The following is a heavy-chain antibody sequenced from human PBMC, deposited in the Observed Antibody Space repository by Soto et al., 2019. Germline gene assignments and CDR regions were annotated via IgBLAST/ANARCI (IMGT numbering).Heavy chain of an antibody. V-gene: IGHV4-34*01. CDR3: ARGQEGIVATH. D-gene: IGHD5-12*01. CDR1: GGSLTGYY. CDR2: VKDGGST. Sequence: QVQLQQWGAGLLKPSATLSLPCTVNGGSLTGYYWSWIRQPPGKGLEWIGEVKDGGSTNYSPSLRGPVSISADTAKNHFSLRLNSVTAADTAVYFCARGQEGIVATHWVQGAQVTVSS. J-gene: IGHJ4*02.